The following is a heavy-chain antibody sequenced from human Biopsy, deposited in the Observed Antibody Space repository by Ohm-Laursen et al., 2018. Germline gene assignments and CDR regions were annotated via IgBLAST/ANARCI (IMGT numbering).Heavy chain of an antibody. J-gene: IGHJ1*01. D-gene: IGHD3-9*01. CDR2: NIPILGTG. CDR1: GGTVSNYG. V-gene: IGHV1-69*06. Sequence: GSSVNVSCKAPGGTVSNYGVNWVRQAPGQGLEWLGGNIPILGTGNYAQKFQDRVTVAADTSTSTATMELRSLRSDDTAVYYCATKLTGYFHHWGQGTLVSVSS. CDR3: ATKLTGYFHH.